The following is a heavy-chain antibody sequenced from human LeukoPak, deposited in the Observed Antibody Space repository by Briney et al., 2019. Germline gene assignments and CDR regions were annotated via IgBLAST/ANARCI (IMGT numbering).Heavy chain of an antibody. V-gene: IGHV1-69*04. CDR2: IIPMFGIV. CDR1: GGTLSSYD. D-gene: IGHD3-22*01. Sequence: SSVKVSCKASGGTLSSYDINWVRQAPGQGLEWIGRIIPMFGIVNYAQNFQGRVTITADKSTNTAYMELSSLRSEDTAFYYCARADSSGYSRDENFDYWGQGTLVTVSS. J-gene: IGHJ4*02. CDR3: ARADSSGYSRDENFDY.